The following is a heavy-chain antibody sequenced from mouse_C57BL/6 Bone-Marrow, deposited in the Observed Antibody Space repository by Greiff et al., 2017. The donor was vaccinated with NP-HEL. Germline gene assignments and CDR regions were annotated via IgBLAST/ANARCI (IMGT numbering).Heavy chain of an antibody. Sequence: LQQSGAELVRPGSSVKLSCKASYFAFMASAMHWVKQRPGHGLEWIGSFTMYSDATEYSENFKGKATLTANTSSSTAYMELSSLTSEDSAVYYCARGWYFDVWGTGTTVTVSS. J-gene: IGHJ1*03. CDR3: ARGWYFDV. CDR2: FTMYSDAT. V-gene: IGHV1-49*01. CDR1: YFAFMASA.